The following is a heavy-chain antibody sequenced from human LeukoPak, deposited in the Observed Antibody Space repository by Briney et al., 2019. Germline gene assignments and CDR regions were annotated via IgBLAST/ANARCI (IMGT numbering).Heavy chain of an antibody. Sequence: GESLKISCKGSGYIFTSYWIGWVRQLPGKGLEWMGIIYPGDSDTRYSPSFQGQVTISADKSISTAYLQWSSLKASDTAMYYCARHHYSEPDSFDYWGQGTLVTVSS. CDR2: IYPGDSDT. J-gene: IGHJ4*02. CDR1: GYIFTSYW. CDR3: ARHHYSEPDSFDY. V-gene: IGHV5-51*01. D-gene: IGHD2-15*01.